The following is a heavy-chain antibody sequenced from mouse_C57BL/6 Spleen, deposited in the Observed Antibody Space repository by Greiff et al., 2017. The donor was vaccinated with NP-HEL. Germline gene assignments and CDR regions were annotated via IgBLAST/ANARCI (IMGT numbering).Heavy chain of an antibody. D-gene: IGHD4-1*01. J-gene: IGHJ3*01. V-gene: IGHV5-4*01. CDR2: ISDGGSYT. Sequence: EVMLVESGGGLVKPGGSLKLSCAASGFTFSSYAMSWVRQTPEKRLEWVATISDGGSYTYYPDNVKGRFTISRDNAKNNLYLQMSHLKSEDTAMYYCARDGDWAVAYGGQGTLVTVSA. CDR1: GFTFSSYA. CDR3: ARDGDWAVAY.